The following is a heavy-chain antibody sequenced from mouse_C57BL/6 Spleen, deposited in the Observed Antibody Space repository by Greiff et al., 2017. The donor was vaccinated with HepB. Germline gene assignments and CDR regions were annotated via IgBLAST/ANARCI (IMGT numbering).Heavy chain of an antibody. D-gene: IGHD2-2*01. CDR1: GFTFSDYG. CDR3: AREGLRRGDYFDY. Sequence: EVQLQESGGGLVKPGGSLKLSCAASGFTFSDYGMHWVRQAPEKGLEWVAYISSGSSTIYYADTVKGRFTISRDNAKNTLFLQMTSLRSEDTAMYYCAREGLRRGDYFDYWGQGTTLTVSS. CDR2: ISSGSSTI. J-gene: IGHJ2*01. V-gene: IGHV5-17*01.